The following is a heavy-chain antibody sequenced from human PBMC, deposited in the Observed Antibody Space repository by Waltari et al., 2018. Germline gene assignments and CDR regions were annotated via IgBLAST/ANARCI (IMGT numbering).Heavy chain of an antibody. CDR2: IYYSGST. D-gene: IGHD6-6*01. CDR3: ARGVAARTFDY. Sequence: QLQLQESGPGLVKPSETLSLTCTVSGGSISSSSYYWGWIRQPPGKGLEWIGRIYYSGSTYYNPSLKSRVTISVDTSKNQFSLKLSSVTAADTAVYYCARGVAARTFDYWGQGTLVTVSS. J-gene: IGHJ4*02. V-gene: IGHV4-39*07. CDR1: GGSISSSSYY.